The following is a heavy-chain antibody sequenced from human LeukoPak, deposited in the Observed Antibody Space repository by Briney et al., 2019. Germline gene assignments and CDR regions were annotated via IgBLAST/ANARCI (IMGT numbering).Heavy chain of an antibody. CDR1: GGTFSSYG. V-gene: IGHV1-69*13. Sequence: ASVKVSCKASGGTFSSYGISWVRQAPGQGLEWMGGIIPIFGTANYAQKFQGRVTITADESTSTAYMELSSLRSEDTAVYYCARGLTVTDYYYYGMDVWGQGTTVTVSS. J-gene: IGHJ6*02. CDR3: ARGLTVTDYYYYGMDV. CDR2: IIPIFGTA. D-gene: IGHD4-17*01.